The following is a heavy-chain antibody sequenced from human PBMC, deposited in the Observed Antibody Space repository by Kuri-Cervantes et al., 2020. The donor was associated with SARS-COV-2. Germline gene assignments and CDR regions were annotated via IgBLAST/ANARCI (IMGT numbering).Heavy chain of an antibody. CDR3: ARDSRGYSYGYGHLFDY. V-gene: IGHV3-23*01. J-gene: IGHJ4*02. CDR1: GFTFSSYA. Sequence: GESLKISCAASGFTFSSYAMSWVRQAPGKGLEWVSCISGGGTSSDYSDSVKGRFTISRDNSKNTLYLQMNSLRDEDTAVYYCARDSRGYSYGYGHLFDYWGQGTLVTVSS. D-gene: IGHD5-18*01. CDR2: ISGGGTSS.